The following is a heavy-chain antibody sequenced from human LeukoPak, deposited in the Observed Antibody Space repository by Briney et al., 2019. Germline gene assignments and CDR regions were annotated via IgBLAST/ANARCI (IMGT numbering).Heavy chain of an antibody. Sequence: GGSLRLSCAASGFTFDDYAMHWVRQAPGKGLEWVSGISWNSGSIGYADSVKGRFTISRDNSKNTLYLQMNSLRAEDTAVYYCATDSVTVTTYYYYYYGMDVWGQGTTVTVSS. CDR2: ISWNSGSI. CDR1: GFTFDDYA. V-gene: IGHV3-9*01. D-gene: IGHD4-17*01. CDR3: ATDSVTVTTYYYYYYGMDV. J-gene: IGHJ6*02.